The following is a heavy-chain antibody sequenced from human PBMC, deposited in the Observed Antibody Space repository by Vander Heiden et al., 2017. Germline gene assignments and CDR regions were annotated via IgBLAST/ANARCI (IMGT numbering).Heavy chain of an antibody. J-gene: IGHJ4*02. V-gene: IGHV1-18*01. CDR2: INTYNGIT. CDR3: ATYSSLIPDY. CDR1: GYTSNNYV. Sequence: QVQMVQSGAEVKKPGDSGKISCKDSGYTSNNYVFTWVRQAPGQVLECMGWINTYNGITHYAQNVQGRVTMTADTSTTTAYMELRILRSDDTAVYYCATYSSLIPDYLGQGTLVTVSS. D-gene: IGHD6-13*01.